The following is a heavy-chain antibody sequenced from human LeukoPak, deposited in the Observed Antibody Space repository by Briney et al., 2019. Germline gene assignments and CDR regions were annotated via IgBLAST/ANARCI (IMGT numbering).Heavy chain of an antibody. Sequence: GGSLRLSCAASGFTFSSYGMHWVRQAPGKGLEWVAFIRYDGSNKYYADSVKGRFTISRDNSKNTLYLQMNSLRAEDTAVYYCAKDLSTFQLYYYDSSGHDYWGQGTLVTVSS. CDR1: GFTFSSYG. D-gene: IGHD3-22*01. V-gene: IGHV3-30*02. CDR3: AKDLSTFQLYYYDSSGHDY. CDR2: IRYDGSNK. J-gene: IGHJ4*02.